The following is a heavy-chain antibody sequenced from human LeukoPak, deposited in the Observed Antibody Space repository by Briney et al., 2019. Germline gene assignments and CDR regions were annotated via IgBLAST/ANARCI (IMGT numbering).Heavy chain of an antibody. Sequence: PGGSLRLSCAASGFTFSSYAMHWVRQAPGKGLEWVAVISYDGSNKYYADSVKGRLTISRDNSKNTLYLQMNSLRAEDTAVYYCARTLGPFDIWGQGTMVTVSS. V-gene: IGHV3-30-3*01. J-gene: IGHJ3*02. CDR2: ISYDGSNK. CDR1: GFTFSSYA. CDR3: ARTLGPFDI.